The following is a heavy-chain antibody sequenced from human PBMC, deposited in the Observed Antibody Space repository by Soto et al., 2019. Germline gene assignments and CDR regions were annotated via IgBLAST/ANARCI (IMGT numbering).Heavy chain of an antibody. CDR3: ARGTTRPVTTFDY. V-gene: IGHV4-34*01. Sequence: PSETLSLTCAVYGGSFSGYYWSWIRQPPGKGLEWIGEINHSGSTNYNPSLKSRVTISVDTSKNQFSLKLSSVTAADTAVYYCARGTTRPVTTFDYWGQGTLVTVSS. CDR1: GGSFSGYY. CDR2: INHSGST. D-gene: IGHD4-17*01. J-gene: IGHJ4*02.